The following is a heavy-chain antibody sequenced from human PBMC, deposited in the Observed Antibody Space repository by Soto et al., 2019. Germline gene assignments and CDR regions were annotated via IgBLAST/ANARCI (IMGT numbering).Heavy chain of an antibody. CDR1: GFTFSSYA. CDR3: AKVPVTYYDYIWEPGDYYYYMDV. Sequence: GGSLRLSCAASGFTFSSYAVSWVRQAPGKGLEWVSAISGSGGRTYYADSVKGRFTISRDNSKNTLYLQMNSLRAEDTAVYYCAKVPVTYYDYIWEPGDYYYYMDVWGKGTTVTVSS. D-gene: IGHD3-16*01. V-gene: IGHV3-23*01. CDR2: ISGSGGRT. J-gene: IGHJ6*03.